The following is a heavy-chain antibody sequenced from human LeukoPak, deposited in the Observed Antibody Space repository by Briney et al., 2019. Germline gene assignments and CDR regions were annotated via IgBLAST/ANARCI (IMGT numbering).Heavy chain of an antibody. CDR2: ISAYNGNT. CDR3: ARDDGILRYFDWLLYGMDV. CDR1: GYTFTSYG. V-gene: IGHV1-18*01. Sequence: GASVTVSCKASGYTFTSYGNSWVRQAPGQGLEWMGWISAYNGNTNYAQKLQGRVTMTTDTSTSTAYMELRSLRSDDTAVYYCARDDGILRYFDWLLYGMDVWGQGTTVTVSS. J-gene: IGHJ6*02. D-gene: IGHD3-9*01.